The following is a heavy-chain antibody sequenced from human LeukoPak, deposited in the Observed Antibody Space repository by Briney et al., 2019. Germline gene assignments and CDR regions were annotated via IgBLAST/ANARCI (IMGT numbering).Heavy chain of an antibody. J-gene: IGHJ4*02. CDR3: ARGWMNGLRYDY. CDR2: IYITGNT. Sequence: PSETLSLTCTVSGDSLSNYYWSWIRQPAGKGLEWIGRIYITGNTYYNPSLKSRVTMSVDTSKNQFSLKLSSVIAADTAVYYCARGWMNGLRYDYWGQGALVTVSS. D-gene: IGHD1-1*01. V-gene: IGHV4-4*07. CDR1: GDSLSNYY.